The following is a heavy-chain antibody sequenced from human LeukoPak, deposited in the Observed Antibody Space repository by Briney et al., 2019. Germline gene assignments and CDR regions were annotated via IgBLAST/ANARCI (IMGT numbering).Heavy chain of an antibody. D-gene: IGHD2-15*01. CDR1: GYTLTELS. CDR2: MNPNSGNT. J-gene: IGHJ4*02. CDR3: ARGPQVGAAHFDY. V-gene: IGHV1-8*01. Sequence: ASVKVSCKVSGYTLTELSMHWVRQAPGQGLEWMGWMNPNSGNTGYAQKFQGRVTMTRNTSISTAYMELSSLRSEDTAVYYCARGPQVGAAHFDYWGQGTLVTVSS.